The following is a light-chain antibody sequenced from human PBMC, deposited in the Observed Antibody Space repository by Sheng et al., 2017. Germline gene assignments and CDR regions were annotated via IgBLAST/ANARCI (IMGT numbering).Light chain of an antibody. V-gene: IGKV3-15*01. J-gene: IGKJ1*01. Sequence: VMTQSPTTVSVSPGESVTLSCRASQYVAGNVAWYRQKTGQPPSLLIHGSSARATGVPARFSCSGSGTEFTLTISSLQAEDCGIYFCQQYSFWPRTFGQGTRVE. CDR1: QYVAGN. CDR2: GSS. CDR3: QQYSFWPRT.